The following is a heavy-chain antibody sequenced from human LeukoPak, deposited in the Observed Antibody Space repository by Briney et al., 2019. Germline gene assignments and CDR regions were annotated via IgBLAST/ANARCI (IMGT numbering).Heavy chain of an antibody. D-gene: IGHD2/OR15-2a*01. Sequence: KPSETLSLTCVVSGASASSSHWNWIRQLPGKGLEWIGCLSYTGKTDYNPSLTSRVTISLDTSKNQVSLKLRSVTAADTAVYYCSEGYFEPFDHWGQGTLVTVSS. CDR3: SEGYFEPFDH. J-gene: IGHJ4*02. CDR2: LSYTGKT. CDR1: GASASSSH. V-gene: IGHV4-59*02.